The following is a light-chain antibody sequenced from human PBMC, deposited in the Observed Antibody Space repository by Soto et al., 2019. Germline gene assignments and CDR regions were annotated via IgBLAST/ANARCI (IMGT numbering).Light chain of an antibody. Sequence: QSVLTQTPSVSGAPGQKVTISCTGTSSNIGAGFDVHWYQQLPGTAPKLLISGNINRPSGVPDRISGSRSGTSASLAITGLQAEDEGDFYCQSYDTSLRGALFGGGTKLTVL. V-gene: IGLV1-40*01. CDR2: GNI. CDR3: QSYDTSLRGAL. J-gene: IGLJ2*01. CDR1: SSNIGAGFD.